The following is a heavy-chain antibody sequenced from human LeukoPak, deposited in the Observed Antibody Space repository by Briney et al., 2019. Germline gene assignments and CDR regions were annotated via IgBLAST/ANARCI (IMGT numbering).Heavy chain of an antibody. CDR3: ARDRRYCSGSSCYSGVDY. V-gene: IGHV3-53*01. Sequence: PGGSLRLSCAASGFTVSSNYMTWVRQAPGKGLEWVSVIYSGGGTYYGDSVKGRFTISRDNSKNTLYLQMNSLRAEDTAVYYCARDRRYCSGSSCYSGVDYWGQGTLVTVSS. CDR2: IYSGGGT. J-gene: IGHJ4*02. D-gene: IGHD2-15*01. CDR1: GFTVSSNY.